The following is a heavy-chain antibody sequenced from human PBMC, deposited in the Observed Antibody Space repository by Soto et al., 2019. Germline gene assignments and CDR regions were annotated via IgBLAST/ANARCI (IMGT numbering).Heavy chain of an antibody. J-gene: IGHJ4*02. V-gene: IGHV1-46*01. D-gene: IGHD2-21*02. CDR1: GYTFTSYY. Sequence: ASVKVSCKASGYTFTSYYIHWVRQAPGQGLEWVAMINPGGGRTKNTQMFQGRVTLTRDTSAGTVDMELSSLTSDDTAVYYCARGPSCGGDCYLFDYWGQGSLVTVSS. CDR3: ARGPSCGGDCYLFDY. CDR2: INPGGGRT.